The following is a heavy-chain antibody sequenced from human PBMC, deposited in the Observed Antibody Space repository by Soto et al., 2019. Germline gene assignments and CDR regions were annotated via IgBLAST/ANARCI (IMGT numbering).Heavy chain of an antibody. J-gene: IGHJ4*02. Sequence: EVSLRLSCTASGFTFYNTWMSWVRQAPEKGLEWVGRVKSKTDGGATDYTAHVRGRFTISRDDSENSLYLQMNSLQTDDTAVYYCTTDRRSGYDPQFDFWGQGTMVTVSS. CDR3: TTDRRSGYDPQFDF. CDR1: GFTFYNTW. V-gene: IGHV3-15*01. CDR2: VKSKTDGGAT. D-gene: IGHD5-12*01.